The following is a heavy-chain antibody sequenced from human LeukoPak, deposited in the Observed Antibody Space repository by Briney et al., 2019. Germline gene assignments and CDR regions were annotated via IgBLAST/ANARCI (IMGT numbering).Heavy chain of an antibody. J-gene: IGHJ5*02. CDR2: INHSGST. CDR1: SGSISTSNYY. CDR3: ARHDCSGGSCYSGQFDP. D-gene: IGHD2-15*01. Sequence: PSETLSLTCTVSSGSISTSNYYWGWIRQPPGKGLEWIGEINHSGSTNYNPSLKSRVTISVDTSKNQFSLKLSSVTAADTAVYYCARHDCSGGSCYSGQFDPWGQGTLVTVSS. V-gene: IGHV4-39*01.